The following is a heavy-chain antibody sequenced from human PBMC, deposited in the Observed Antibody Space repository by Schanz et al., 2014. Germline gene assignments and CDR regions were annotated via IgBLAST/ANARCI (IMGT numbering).Heavy chain of an antibody. CDR1: GFTVNTNY. CDR2: LYIRST. Sequence: EVQLVESGGGLVEPGGSLGLSCAASGFTVNTNYMTWVRQAPGKGLECVSILYIRSTYYADSVKGRFTISRDNAKNSLSLQMDRLRDEDTAVYYCARRYSGRYCFDYWGQGTLVAVSS. D-gene: IGHD1-26*01. V-gene: IGHV3-66*01. CDR3: ARRYSGRYCFDY. J-gene: IGHJ4*02.